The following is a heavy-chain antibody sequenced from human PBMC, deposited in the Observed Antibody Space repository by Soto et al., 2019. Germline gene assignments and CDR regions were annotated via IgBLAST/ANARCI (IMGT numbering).Heavy chain of an antibody. D-gene: IGHD2-2*01. CDR3: ARDGFCTSTTCRVGNWFDP. CDR2: INHRGST. Sequence: SLTCVVYGGSFSGYYWSWIRQSPGKGLEWIGGINHRGSTNYNPSLESRVTISVDTSKNQFSLKLPSVTAADTAMYYCARDGFCTSTTCRVGNWFDPWGQGTLVTVSS. J-gene: IGHJ5*02. CDR1: GGSFSGYY. V-gene: IGHV4-34*01.